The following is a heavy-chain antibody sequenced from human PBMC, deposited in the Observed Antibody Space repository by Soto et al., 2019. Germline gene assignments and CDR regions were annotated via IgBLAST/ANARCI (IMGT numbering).Heavy chain of an antibody. CDR3: ASVGDIVATKSDYFDY. Sequence: GGSLRLSCAASGFTFSSYAIHWVRQAPGKGLEWVAVISYDGSNKYYADSVKGRFTISRDKSTSTAYMELSSLRSEDTAVYYCASVGDIVATKSDYFDYWGQGTLVTVSS. D-gene: IGHD5-12*01. CDR1: GFTFSSYA. V-gene: IGHV3-30-3*01. J-gene: IGHJ4*02. CDR2: ISYDGSNK.